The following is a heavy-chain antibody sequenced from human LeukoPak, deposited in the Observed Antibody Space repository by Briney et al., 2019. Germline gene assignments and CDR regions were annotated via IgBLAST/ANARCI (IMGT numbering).Heavy chain of an antibody. Sequence: PGGSLRLSCAASGFTFSSYAMSWVRQAPGKGLEWVSAISGSGGSTYYADSVKGRFTISRDNSKNTLYLQMNSLRAEDTAVYHCAKGIAVAGTTNFDYWGQGTLVTVSS. CDR1: GFTFSSYA. CDR2: ISGSGGST. CDR3: AKGIAVAGTTNFDY. D-gene: IGHD6-19*01. J-gene: IGHJ4*02. V-gene: IGHV3-23*01.